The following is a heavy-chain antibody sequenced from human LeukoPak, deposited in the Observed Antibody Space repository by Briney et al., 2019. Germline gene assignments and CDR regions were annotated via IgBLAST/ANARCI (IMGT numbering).Heavy chain of an antibody. CDR2: INPNSGGT. V-gene: IGHV1-2*02. CDR3: VTTLPGYCSGGSCHGHY. CDR1: GYTFTGYY. J-gene: IGHJ4*02. D-gene: IGHD2-15*01. Sequence: ASVKVSCKASGYTFTGYYMHWVRQAPGQGLEWMGWINPNSGGTNYAQKFQGRVTMTRDTSISTAYMELSRLRSDDTAVYYCVTTLPGYCSGGSCHGHYWGQGTLVTVSS.